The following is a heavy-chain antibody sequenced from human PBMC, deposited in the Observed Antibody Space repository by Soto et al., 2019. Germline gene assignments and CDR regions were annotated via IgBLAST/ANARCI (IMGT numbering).Heavy chain of an antibody. CDR2: IYYSGTT. J-gene: IGHJ4*02. CDR1: GGSISSYY. CDR3: TTIEQWLGKQIDY. D-gene: IGHD6-19*01. V-gene: IGHV3-15*01. Sequence: ETLSLTCTVSGGSISSYYWSWIRQPPGKGLEWIGYIYYSGTTDYAAPVKGRFTISRDDSKNTLYLQMNSLKTEDTAVYYCTTIEQWLGKQIDYWGQGTLVTVSS.